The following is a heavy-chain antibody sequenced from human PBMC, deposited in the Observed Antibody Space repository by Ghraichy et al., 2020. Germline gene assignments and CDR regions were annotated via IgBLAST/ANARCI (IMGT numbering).Heavy chain of an antibody. CDR2: INPNSGAT. V-gene: IGHV1-2*02. Sequence: ASVKVSCKASGYTFTAYYVHWVRQVPGQGLEWMAWINPNSGATSYAQKFLGRVTVTRDTSIRTLYMELTRLRSDDTAVYYCARFNEGDQAFDIWGQGTMVTVSS. J-gene: IGHJ3*02. D-gene: IGHD2-2*01. CDR3: ARFNEGDQAFDI. CDR1: GYTFTAYY.